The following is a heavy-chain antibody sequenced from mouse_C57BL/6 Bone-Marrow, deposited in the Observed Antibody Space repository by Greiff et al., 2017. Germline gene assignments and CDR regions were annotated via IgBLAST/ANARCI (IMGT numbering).Heavy chain of an antibody. CDR3: AREGWLLHFDY. CDR2: INPGSGGT. J-gene: IGHJ2*01. D-gene: IGHD2-3*01. V-gene: IGHV1-54*01. CDR1: GYAFTNYL. Sequence: VQVVESGAELVRPGTSVKVSCKASGYAFTNYLIEWVKQRPGQGLEWIGVINPGSGGTNYNEKFKGKATLTADKSSSTAYMQLSSLTSEDSAVYFCAREGWLLHFDYWGQGTTLTVSS.